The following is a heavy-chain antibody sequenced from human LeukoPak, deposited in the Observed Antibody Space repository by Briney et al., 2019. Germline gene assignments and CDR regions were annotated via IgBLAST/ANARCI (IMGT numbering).Heavy chain of an antibody. CDR3: ARDPAPGYFDF. CDR1: GGSISIYY. J-gene: IGHJ4*02. Sequence: SETLSLTCTVSGGSISIYYWSWIRQPPGKGLEWIGYIYHSGSTNYNPSLESRVTLSVDTSKNQFSLKLSSVNAADKAVYYCARDPAPGYFDFWGQGSLVTVSS. CDR2: IYHSGST. V-gene: IGHV4-59*01.